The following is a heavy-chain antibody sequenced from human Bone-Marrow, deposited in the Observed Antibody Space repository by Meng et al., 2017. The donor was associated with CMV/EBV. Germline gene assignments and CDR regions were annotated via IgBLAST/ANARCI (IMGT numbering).Heavy chain of an antibody. CDR2: IYTGGYT. J-gene: IGHJ4*02. CDR3: ARVDRGSSCFDY. V-gene: IGHV3-53*01. D-gene: IGHD2-2*01. Sequence: GGSLRLSCAASGLIVSSNYMSWVRQAPGKGLEWVSIIYTGGYTYYADSVKGRFTISRDNSKNTLYLHMNNLRADDTAVYFCARVDRGSSCFDYWGQGTLVTVSS. CDR1: GLIVSSNY.